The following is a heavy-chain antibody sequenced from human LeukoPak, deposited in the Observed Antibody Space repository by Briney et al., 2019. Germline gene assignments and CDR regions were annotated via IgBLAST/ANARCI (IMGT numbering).Heavy chain of an antibody. J-gene: IGHJ6*03. V-gene: IGHV3-30*18. CDR3: AKGPVPAAIRYYYYMDV. CDR2: ISYDGSNK. D-gene: IGHD2-2*01. Sequence: PGRSLRLSCAASGFTFSSYGMHWVRQAPGKGLEWVAVISYDGSNKYYADSVKGRFTISRDNSKNTLYPQMNSLRAEDTAVYYCAKGPVPAAIRYYYYMDVWGKGTTVTVSS. CDR1: GFTFSSYG.